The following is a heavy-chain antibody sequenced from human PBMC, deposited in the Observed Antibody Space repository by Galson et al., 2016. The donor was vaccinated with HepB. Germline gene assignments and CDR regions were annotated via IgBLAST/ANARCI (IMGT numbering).Heavy chain of an antibody. CDR3: ARRGLVGAPRTYYYPMDV. CDR2: IDPGDSYI. J-gene: IGHJ6*02. Sequence: QSGAEVKKPGESLRISCRGSGYTFTSYWISWVRQMPGKGLEWMGRIDPGDSYINYSPSFQGRVTISADRSISTAYLQWSSLKASDTAVYFCARRGLVGAPRTYYYPMDVWGQGTLVTVSS. CDR1: GYTFTSYW. V-gene: IGHV5-10-1*01. D-gene: IGHD1-26*01.